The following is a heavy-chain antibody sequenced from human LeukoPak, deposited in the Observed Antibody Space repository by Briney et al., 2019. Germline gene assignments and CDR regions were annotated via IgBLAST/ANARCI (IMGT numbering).Heavy chain of an antibody. CDR3: AKDMRSVAAAGTVVTD. D-gene: IGHD6-13*01. V-gene: IGHV3-9*01. Sequence: GGSLRLSCAASGFTFDDYAMHWVRQAPGKGLEWVSGISWNSGSIGYADSVKGRFTISRDNAKNSLYLQMNSQRAEDTALYYCAKDMRSVAAAGTVVTDWGQGTLVTVSS. CDR2: ISWNSGSI. CDR1: GFTFDDYA. J-gene: IGHJ4*02.